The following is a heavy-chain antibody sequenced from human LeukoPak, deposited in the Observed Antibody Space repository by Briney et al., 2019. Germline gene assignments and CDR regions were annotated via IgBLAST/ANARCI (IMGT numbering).Heavy chain of an antibody. J-gene: IGHJ6*02. CDR3: ARDLGRDFDWFYYCYGMDV. Sequence: GGSLRLSCAASGFTFSSYWMHWVRQAPGKGLVWVSRINSDGSSTSYADSVKGRFTISRDNAKNTLYLQMNSLRAEDTAVYYCARDLGRDFDWFYYCYGMDVWGQGTTVTVSS. V-gene: IGHV3-74*01. CDR1: GFTFSSYW. D-gene: IGHD3-9*01. CDR2: INSDGSST.